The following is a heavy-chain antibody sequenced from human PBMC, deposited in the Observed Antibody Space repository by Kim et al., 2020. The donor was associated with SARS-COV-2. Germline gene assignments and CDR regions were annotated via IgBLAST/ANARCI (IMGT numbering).Heavy chain of an antibody. J-gene: IGHJ3*02. Sequence: DYAGSVKSRIPIHADTSKNPFSLQLNSVSPEDTAVYYCARDTPDQKAYDIWGQGTMVTVSS. CDR3: ARDTPDQKAYDI. V-gene: IGHV6-1*01.